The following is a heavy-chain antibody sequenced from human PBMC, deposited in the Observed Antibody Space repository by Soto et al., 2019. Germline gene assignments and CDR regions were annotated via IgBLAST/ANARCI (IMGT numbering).Heavy chain of an antibody. Sequence: GGSLRLSCAASGFTFSSYAMSWVRQAPGKGLEWVSAISGSGGSTYYADSVKGRFTISRDNSKNTLYLQMNSRRAEDTAVYYCAKGKVELRAFDIWGQGTMVTVSS. CDR1: GFTFSSYA. V-gene: IGHV3-23*01. D-gene: IGHD1-7*01. J-gene: IGHJ3*02. CDR3: AKGKVELRAFDI. CDR2: ISGSGGST.